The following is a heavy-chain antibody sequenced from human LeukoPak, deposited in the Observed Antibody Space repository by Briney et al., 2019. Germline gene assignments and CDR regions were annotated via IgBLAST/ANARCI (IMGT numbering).Heavy chain of an antibody. V-gene: IGHV1-69*01. Sequence: SVKVSCKASGGTFSSYAISWVRQAPGQGLEWMGGIIPIFGTANYAQKFQGRVTITADESTSTAYMKLSSLRSEDTAVYYCARGLAKRYEDIVVVPAAIRDAFDIWGQGTMVTVSS. J-gene: IGHJ3*02. CDR1: GGTFSSYA. D-gene: IGHD2-2*01. CDR2: IIPIFGTA. CDR3: ARGLAKRYEDIVVVPAAIRDAFDI.